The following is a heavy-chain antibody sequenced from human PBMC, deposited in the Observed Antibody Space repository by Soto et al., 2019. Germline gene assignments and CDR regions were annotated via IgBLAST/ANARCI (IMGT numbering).Heavy chain of an antibody. D-gene: IGHD3-10*01. V-gene: IGHV4-59*01. Sequence: SETLSLTCTVSGGSIIDYYWNWIRQHPGKGLEWIGYVSYSGSTNYNPSLKSRVTISADPSKNQFSLKLNSVTAADTAVYFCARAGRSGYYYDYGMDVWGQGTTVTVSS. CDR3: ARAGRSGYYYDYGMDV. CDR1: GGSIIDYY. CDR2: VSYSGST. J-gene: IGHJ6*02.